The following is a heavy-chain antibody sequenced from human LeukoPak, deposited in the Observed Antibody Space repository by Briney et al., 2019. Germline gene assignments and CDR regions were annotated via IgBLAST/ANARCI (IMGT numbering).Heavy chain of an antibody. Sequence: GASVKVSCKPSGYTFTIYGISWVRQAPGQGLEWMGWISAYNGNTKYAQKFQGRVTMTTDTSTSTAYMELSSLRSDDMAVYYCARDREAARPGWFDPWGQGTLVTVSS. CDR2: ISAYNGNT. J-gene: IGHJ5*02. CDR1: GYTFTIYG. CDR3: ARDREAARPGWFDP. D-gene: IGHD6-6*01. V-gene: IGHV1-18*03.